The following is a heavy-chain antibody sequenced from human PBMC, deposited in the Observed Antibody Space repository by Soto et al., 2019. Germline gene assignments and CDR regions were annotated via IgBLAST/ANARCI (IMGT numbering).Heavy chain of an antibody. Sequence: PGESLRLSCAASGFTFSSYGMHWVRQAPGKGLEWVAVISYDGSNKYYADSVKGRFTISRDNSKNTLYLQMNSLRAEDTAVYYCAKEGGYDVYGMDVWGQGTTVTVSS. V-gene: IGHV3-30*18. CDR3: AKEGGYDVYGMDV. CDR1: GFTFSSYG. D-gene: IGHD5-12*01. J-gene: IGHJ6*02. CDR2: ISYDGSNK.